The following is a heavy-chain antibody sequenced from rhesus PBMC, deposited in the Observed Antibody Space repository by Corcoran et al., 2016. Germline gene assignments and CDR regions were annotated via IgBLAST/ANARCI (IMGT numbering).Heavy chain of an antibody. J-gene: IGHJ4*01. CDR1: GGSISSGYYY. CDR3: ARDPPGAGTTLGY. CDR2: ITYSGST. Sequence: QVQLQESGPGLVKPSETLSLTCAVSGGSISSGYYYWSWIRQPPGKGLEWIGYITYSGSTSYNPSLQSRVTISRDTSKNQFSLKLSSVTAADTAVYYCARDPPGAGTTLGYWGQGVLVTVSS. V-gene: IGHV4-122*02. D-gene: IGHD1-20*01.